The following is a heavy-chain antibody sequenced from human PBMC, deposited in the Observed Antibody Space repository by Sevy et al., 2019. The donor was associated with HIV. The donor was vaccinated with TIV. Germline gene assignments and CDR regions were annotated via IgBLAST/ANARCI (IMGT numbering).Heavy chain of an antibody. D-gene: IGHD2-21*01. V-gene: IGHV3-30*02. CDR3: VKEGGGEGGDH. CDR2: IQNDGSNK. J-gene: IGHJ4*01. Sequence: GGSLRLSCAASGFSYSSYGMHWVRQAPGKGLEWVAYIQNDGSNKDYADSVKGRFTISRDNSKNTLGLQMNSLRVEDTAVYYCVKEGGGEGGDHWGQEPWSPSPQ. CDR1: GFSYSSYG.